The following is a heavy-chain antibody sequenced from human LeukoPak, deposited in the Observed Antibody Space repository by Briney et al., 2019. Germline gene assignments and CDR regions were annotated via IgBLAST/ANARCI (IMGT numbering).Heavy chain of an antibody. CDR3: ARYIVSYPHDAFDI. J-gene: IGHJ3*02. Sequence: PSETLSLTCTVSGGSISSYYWSWIRQPPRKGLEWIGYIYYSGSTSYNPSLKSRVTISVDTSKKQFSLKLSSVTAADTAFYYCARYIVSYPHDAFDIWGQGTMVTVSS. CDR1: GGSISSYY. CDR2: IYYSGST. V-gene: IGHV4-59*01. D-gene: IGHD1-26*01.